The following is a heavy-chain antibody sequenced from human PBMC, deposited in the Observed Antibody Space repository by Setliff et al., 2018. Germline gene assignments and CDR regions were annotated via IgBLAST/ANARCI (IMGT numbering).Heavy chain of an antibody. Sequence: GGSLRLSWSPSGFTFNNFAMHWVRQAPGKGLEWVAVIWYDGSNKYYADSVKGRFTISRDNSKNTLYLQMNSLRAEDTALYYCARQATDYWGQGTLVTVSS. CDR2: IWYDGSNK. CDR1: GFTFNNFA. J-gene: IGHJ4*02. CDR3: ARQATDY. V-gene: IGHV3-33*01.